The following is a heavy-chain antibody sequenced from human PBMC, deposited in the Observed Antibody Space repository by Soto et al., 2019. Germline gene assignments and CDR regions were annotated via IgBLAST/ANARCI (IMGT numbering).Heavy chain of an antibody. D-gene: IGHD4-17*01. CDR2: ISGSGGST. CDR3: ASLYGDSYVDY. CDR1: GFTFSSYA. J-gene: IGHJ4*02. Sequence: GGSLRLSCAASGFTFSSYAVSWVRQAPGKGLEWVSAISGSGGSTYYADSVKGRFTISRDNSKNTLYLQMNSLRAEDTAVYYCASLYGDSYVDYWGQGTLVTVSS. V-gene: IGHV3-23*01.